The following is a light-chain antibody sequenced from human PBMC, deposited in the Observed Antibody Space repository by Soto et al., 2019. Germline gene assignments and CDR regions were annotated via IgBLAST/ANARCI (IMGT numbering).Light chain of an antibody. V-gene: IGLV2-23*01. CDR1: SSDVGSYNL. CDR2: EDS. Sequence: QSVLTQPASVSGSPVQSITISCTGTSSDVGSYNLVSWYQQHPGKAPKLMIYEDSKRPSGVSNRFSGSKSGNTASLTISGLQAEDEADYYCCSYAGSSTPLVFGTGTKLTVL. J-gene: IGLJ1*01. CDR3: CSYAGSSTPLV.